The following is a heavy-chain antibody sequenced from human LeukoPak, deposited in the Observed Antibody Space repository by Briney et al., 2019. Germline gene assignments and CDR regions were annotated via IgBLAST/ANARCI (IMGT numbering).Heavy chain of an antibody. CDR1: GYNFAGYY. CDR3: GRDWVLRFHQGGFDY. V-gene: IGHV1-2*06. J-gene: IGHJ4*02. CDR2: INPRDGET. Sequence: PMASVKVSCKASGYNFAGYYIHWVRQAPGQGLEWMGRINPRDGETNFAQKFQGRVTMTRDTSISTAYMELSGLRSDDTAVYYCGRDWVLRFHQGGFDYWGQGTLVTVSS. D-gene: IGHD3-3*01.